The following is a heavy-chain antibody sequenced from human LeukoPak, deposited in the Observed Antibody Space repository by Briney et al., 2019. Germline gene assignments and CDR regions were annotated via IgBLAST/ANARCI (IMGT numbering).Heavy chain of an antibody. CDR2: MNPNSGNT. CDR3: ATVRLYYMDV. J-gene: IGHJ6*03. CDR1: GYTFTSYD. V-gene: IGHV1-8*03. Sequence: ASVKVSCKGSGYTFTSYDINWVRRATGQGLEWMGWMNPNSGNTGYAQKFQGRVTITRNTSISTAYMELSSLRSEDTAVYYCATVRLYYMDVWGKGTTVTVSS.